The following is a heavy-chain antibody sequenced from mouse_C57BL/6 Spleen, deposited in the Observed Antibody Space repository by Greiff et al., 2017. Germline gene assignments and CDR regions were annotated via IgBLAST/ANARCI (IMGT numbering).Heavy chain of an antibody. CDR1: GFTFSDYG. CDR2: ISSCSSTT. Sequence: EVQLVESGAGLVKPGASLKLSCAASGFTFSDYGMHWVRQAPEKGLEWVAYISSCSSTTYYADTVKGRFTFSRDNSTNTLFLQLTSLTSADSATYNCAMERGDYFDYWGQGTTLTVSA. CDR3: AMERGDYFDY. J-gene: IGHJ2*01. V-gene: IGHV5-17*01.